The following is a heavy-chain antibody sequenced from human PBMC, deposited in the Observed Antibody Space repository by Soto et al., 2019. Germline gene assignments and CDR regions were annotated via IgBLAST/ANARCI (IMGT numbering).Heavy chain of an antibody. Sequence: ASVKVSCKASGYTFTSYYMHWVRQAPGQGLEWMGIINPSGGSTSYVQKFQGRVTMTRDTSTSTVYMELSSLRSEDTAVYYCARGGNFWSGYQYYYYGMDVWGQGTTVTSP. D-gene: IGHD3-3*01. CDR3: ARGGNFWSGYQYYYYGMDV. J-gene: IGHJ6*02. CDR2: INPSGGST. V-gene: IGHV1-46*01. CDR1: GYTFTSYY.